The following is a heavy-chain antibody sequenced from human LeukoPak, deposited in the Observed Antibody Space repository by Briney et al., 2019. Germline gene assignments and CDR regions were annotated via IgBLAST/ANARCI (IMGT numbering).Heavy chain of an antibody. D-gene: IGHD2-15*01. CDR1: GYTFTSYD. V-gene: IGHV1-8*01. Sequence: ASVKVSCKASGYTFTSYDINWVRQATGQGLEWMGWMNPNSGNTGYAQKFQDRVTMTRNTSISTAYMELSSLRSEDTAVYYCAVKGGPNYYYYGMDVWGQGTTVTVSS. J-gene: IGHJ6*02. CDR3: AVKGGPNYYYYGMDV. CDR2: MNPNSGNT.